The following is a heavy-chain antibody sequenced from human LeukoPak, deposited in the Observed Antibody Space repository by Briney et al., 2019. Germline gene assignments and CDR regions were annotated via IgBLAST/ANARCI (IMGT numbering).Heavy chain of an antibody. CDR2: ISGSGGST. Sequence: PGGSLRLSCAASGFTFSSYAMSWVRQAPGKGLEWVSAISGSGGSTYYADSVKGRFTISRDNSKNTLYLQMNSLRAEDTAVYYCAREGRCGGDCYYDYWGQGILVTVSS. CDR1: GFTFSSYA. D-gene: IGHD2-21*02. J-gene: IGHJ4*02. CDR3: AREGRCGGDCYYDY. V-gene: IGHV3-23*01.